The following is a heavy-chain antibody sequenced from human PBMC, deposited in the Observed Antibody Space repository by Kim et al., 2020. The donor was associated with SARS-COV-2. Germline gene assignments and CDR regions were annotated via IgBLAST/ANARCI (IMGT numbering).Heavy chain of an antibody. CDR1: GYTFTGYY. Sequence: ASVKVSCKASGYTFTGYYMHWVRQAPGQGLEWMGRINPNSGGTNYAQKFQGRVTMTRDTSISTAYMELSRLRSDDTAVYYCARDRAASSGWEPLPLGMDVWGQGTTVTVSS. CDR2: INPNSGGT. V-gene: IGHV1-2*06. CDR3: ARDRAASSGWEPLPLGMDV. J-gene: IGHJ6*02. D-gene: IGHD6-19*01.